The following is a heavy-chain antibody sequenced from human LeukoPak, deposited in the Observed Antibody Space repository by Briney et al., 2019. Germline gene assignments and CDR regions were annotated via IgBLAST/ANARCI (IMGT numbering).Heavy chain of an antibody. CDR1: GGSFSGYY. J-gene: IGHJ4*02. Sequence: SETLSLTCAVYGGSFSGYYWSWIRQPPGKGLEWIGEINHSGSTNYNPSLKRRVTISVDTSKNQFSLKLSSVTAADTAVYYCARDIYSGSLDYWGQGTLVTVSS. D-gene: IGHD1-26*01. CDR3: ARDIYSGSLDY. V-gene: IGHV4-34*01. CDR2: INHSGST.